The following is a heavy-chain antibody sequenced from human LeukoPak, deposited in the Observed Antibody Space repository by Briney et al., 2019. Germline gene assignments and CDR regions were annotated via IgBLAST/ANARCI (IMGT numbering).Heavy chain of an antibody. CDR1: GYTLTELS. J-gene: IGHJ6*02. V-gene: IGHV1-24*01. CDR3: ATDRYDSGMDV. CDR2: FDPEDGGA. D-gene: IGHD5-12*01. Sequence: ASVKFSCKVSGYTLTELSMHWVRQAPGKGLEWMGGFDPEDGGAIYAQKFQGRVTMTEDTSTDTAYMELSSLRSEDTAVYYCATDRYDSGMDVWGQGTTVTVSS.